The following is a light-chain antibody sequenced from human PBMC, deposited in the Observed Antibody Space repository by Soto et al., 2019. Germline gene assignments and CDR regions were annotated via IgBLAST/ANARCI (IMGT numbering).Light chain of an antibody. V-gene: IGKV3-15*01. Sequence: EIVMTQSPAALSVSPGERATLSCRASQSVNSNLAWYQQNPGQAPRLLIHDASTRPTGIPARFSGSGSGTEFTLTISSLQSEDFAFYFCQQYNNWPPTFGQGTKVDIK. J-gene: IGKJ1*01. CDR3: QQYNNWPPT. CDR2: DAS. CDR1: QSVNSN.